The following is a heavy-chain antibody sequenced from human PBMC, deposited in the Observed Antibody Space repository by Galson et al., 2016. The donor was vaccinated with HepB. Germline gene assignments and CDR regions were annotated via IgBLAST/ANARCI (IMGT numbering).Heavy chain of an antibody. CDR2: INDSGGTT. Sequence: SLRLSCAASGFTFRSYGMSWVRQAPGKGLEWVSVINDSGGTTYYADSVKGRFTISRDNSKNTLHLQMNSLTAEDTALYYCARERTGIWDNFDYWGQGALVTVSS. V-gene: IGHV3-23*01. D-gene: IGHD2-15*01. J-gene: IGHJ4*02. CDR3: ARERTGIWDNFDY. CDR1: GFTFRSYG.